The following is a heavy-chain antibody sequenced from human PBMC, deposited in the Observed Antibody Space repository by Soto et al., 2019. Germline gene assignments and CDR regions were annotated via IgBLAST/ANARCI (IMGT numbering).Heavy chain of an antibody. V-gene: IGHV3-48*01. J-gene: IGHJ4*02. CDR3: ARDGITIFGVVTDNVFDY. CDR2: ISSSSSTI. CDR1: GFTFSSYS. Sequence: GGSLRLSCAASGFTFSSYSMNWVRQAPGKGLEWVSYISSSSSTIYYADSVKGRFTISRDNAKNSLYLQMNSLRAEDTAVYYCARDGITIFGVVTDNVFDYWGQGTLVTVSS. D-gene: IGHD3-3*01.